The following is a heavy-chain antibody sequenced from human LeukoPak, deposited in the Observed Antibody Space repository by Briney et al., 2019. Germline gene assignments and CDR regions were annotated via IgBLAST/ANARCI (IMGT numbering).Heavy chain of an antibody. V-gene: IGHV3-30*04. CDR2: ISYDGSNK. Sequence: PGGSLRLSCAASGFTFSRYGMHWVRQAPGKGLEWVTAISYDGSNKYYADSVKGRFTISRDNAKNSLYLQMNSLRAEDTAVYYCARDSNDFWSGYDPALGYMDVWGKGTTVTISS. CDR3: ARDSNDFWSGYDPALGYMDV. J-gene: IGHJ6*03. D-gene: IGHD3-3*01. CDR1: GFTFSRYG.